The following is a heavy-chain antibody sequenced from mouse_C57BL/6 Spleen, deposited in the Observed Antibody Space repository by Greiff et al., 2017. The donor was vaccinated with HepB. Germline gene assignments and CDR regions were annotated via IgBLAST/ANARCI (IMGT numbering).Heavy chain of an antibody. D-gene: IGHD1-1*01. CDR1: GYTFTSYW. V-gene: IGHV1-72*01. CDR2: IDPNSGGT. Sequence: QVQLQQPGAELVKPGASVKLSCKASGYTFTSYWMHWVKQRPGRGLEWIGRIDPNSGGTKYNEKFTSKATLTVDKASSTAYMQLSSLTSEDSAVYYCARSGDRLYYGSSPFAYWGQGTLVTVSA. J-gene: IGHJ3*01. CDR3: ARSGDRLYYGSSPFAY.